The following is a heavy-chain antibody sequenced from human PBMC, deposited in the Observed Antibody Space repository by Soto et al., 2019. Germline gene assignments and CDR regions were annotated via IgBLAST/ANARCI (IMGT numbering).Heavy chain of an antibody. CDR3: ARENDFLTGYSFDY. CDR2: INAANGNT. V-gene: IGHV1-3*01. D-gene: IGHD3-9*01. J-gene: IGHJ4*02. CDR1: GYIFTGYS. Sequence: ASVKVSCKTSGYIFTGYSIFWVRQAPGQSLEWMGWINAANGNTKYSQKFQGRVTITKDTIATTSYMELSGLRSEDTAVYYCARENDFLTGYSFDYWGQGTLVTVSS.